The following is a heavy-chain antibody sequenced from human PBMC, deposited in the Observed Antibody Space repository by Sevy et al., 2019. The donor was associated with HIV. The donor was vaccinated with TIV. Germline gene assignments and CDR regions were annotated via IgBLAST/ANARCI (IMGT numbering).Heavy chain of an antibody. CDR2: IYYSGST. V-gene: IGHV4-59*01. Sequence: SETLSLTCTVSGGSISSYYWSWIRQPPGKGLEWIGHIYYSGSTNYNPSLKSRVTISVDTSKNQFSLKLSSVTAADTAVYYCARDRIGYYGSGSYWHAFDIWGQGTMVTVSS. CDR1: GGSISSYY. J-gene: IGHJ3*02. CDR3: ARDRIGYYGSGSYWHAFDI. D-gene: IGHD3-10*01.